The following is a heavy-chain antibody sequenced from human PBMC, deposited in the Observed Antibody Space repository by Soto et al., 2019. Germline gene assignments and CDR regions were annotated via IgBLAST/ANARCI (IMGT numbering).Heavy chain of an antibody. CDR3: TTALFWSGYYSFYYYGMDV. J-gene: IGHJ6*02. CDR2: IKSKTDGGTT. D-gene: IGHD3-3*01. Sequence: GGSLSLSCSASGFTLSNGWMSWVRQAPWKALEWVGRIKSKTDGGTTDYAAPVKGRFTISRDDSKNTLYLQMNSLKTEDTAVYYCTTALFWSGYYSFYYYGMDVWGQGTTVTVSS. CDR1: GFTLSNGW. V-gene: IGHV3-15*01.